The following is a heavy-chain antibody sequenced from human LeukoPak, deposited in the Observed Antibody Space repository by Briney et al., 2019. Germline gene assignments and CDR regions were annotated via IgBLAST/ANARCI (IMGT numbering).Heavy chain of an antibody. D-gene: IGHD3-10*01. V-gene: IGHV1-2*02. CDR3: ARDLSYYGSGSYYFDY. J-gene: IGHJ4*02. Sequence: GASVKVSCKASGGTFSSYAISWVRQAPGQGLEWMGWINPNNGGTNYGQKFQGRVTVTRDTSVNTAYMELSRLRSDDTAVYYCARDLSYYGSGSYYFDYWGQGTVVTVSS. CDR1: GGTFSSYA. CDR2: INPNNGGT.